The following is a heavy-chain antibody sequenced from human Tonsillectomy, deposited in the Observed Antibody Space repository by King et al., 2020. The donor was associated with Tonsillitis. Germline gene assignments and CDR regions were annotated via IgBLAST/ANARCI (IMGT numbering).Heavy chain of an antibody. J-gene: IGHJ3*02. CDR2: IYTTGST. CDR3: ARDNTVVRGVIFAFDI. D-gene: IGHD3-10*01. Sequence: QLQESGPGLVKPSQTLSLTCTVSGDSISSGRHYWGWVRQPAGKGLEWIGRIYTTGSTNYNPSLKSRVTMSVDTSKNQFSLRLSSVTAADTAIYYCARDNTVVRGVIFAFDIWGQGTMVTVSS. V-gene: IGHV4-61*02. CDR1: GDSISSGRHY.